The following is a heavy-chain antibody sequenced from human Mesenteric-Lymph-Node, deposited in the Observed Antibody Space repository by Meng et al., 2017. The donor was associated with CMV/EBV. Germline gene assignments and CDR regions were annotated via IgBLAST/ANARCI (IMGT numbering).Heavy chain of an antibody. D-gene: IGHD3-16*01. CDR1: GFTCSKAW. Sequence: CAGLGFTCSKAWMSWVRQAPGKGLEWVGRIKSKTDGGTTDYAAPVKGRFTISRDYSKNTLYLQMNSLKTEDTAVYYCTTEGGDYFNYWGQGTLVTVSS. CDR2: IKSKTDGGTT. J-gene: IGHJ4*02. CDR3: TTEGGDYFNY. V-gene: IGHV3-15*01.